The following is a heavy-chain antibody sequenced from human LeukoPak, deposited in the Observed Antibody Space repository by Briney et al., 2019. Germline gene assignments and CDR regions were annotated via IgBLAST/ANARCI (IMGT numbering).Heavy chain of an antibody. Sequence: GASVKVSCKTSGYTFTDYGITWVRQAPGQGLEWMGWISGDNGNTDYARRLQDRVTMTTDTSTGTAYMELSSLTSDDTAVFYCARTGPNNVMLPVAIDYWGQGTLVMVSS. J-gene: IGHJ4*02. D-gene: IGHD6-19*01. V-gene: IGHV1-18*04. CDR2: ISGDNGNT. CDR1: GYTFTDYG. CDR3: ARTGPNNVMLPVAIDY.